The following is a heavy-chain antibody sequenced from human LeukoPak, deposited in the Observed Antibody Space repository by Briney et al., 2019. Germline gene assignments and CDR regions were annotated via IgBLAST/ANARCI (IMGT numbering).Heavy chain of an antibody. V-gene: IGHV3-48*01. CDR1: GFTFSSCS. Sequence: GGSLRLSCAASGFTFSSCSMNWVRQAPGKGLEWVSYIGSSGTTIYYADSVKGRFTISRDNAKNSLYLQMNSLRAEDTAVYYCAKTYSGSYYGIDYWGQGTLVTVSS. CDR2: IGSSGTTI. J-gene: IGHJ4*02. CDR3: AKTYSGSYYGIDY. D-gene: IGHD1-26*01.